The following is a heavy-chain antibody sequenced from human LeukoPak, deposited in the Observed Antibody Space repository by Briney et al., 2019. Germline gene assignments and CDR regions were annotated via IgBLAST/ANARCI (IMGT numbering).Heavy chain of an antibody. CDR2: IYYSGST. D-gene: IGHD3-3*01. CDR1: GGSISSYY. Sequence: TSETLSLTCTVSGGSISSYYWSWIRQPPGKGLEWIGYIYYSGSTNYNPSLKSRVTISVDTSKNQFSLKLSSVTAADTAVYYCARQPADFWSPNWFDPWGQGTLVTVSS. V-gene: IGHV4-59*08. J-gene: IGHJ5*02. CDR3: ARQPADFWSPNWFDP.